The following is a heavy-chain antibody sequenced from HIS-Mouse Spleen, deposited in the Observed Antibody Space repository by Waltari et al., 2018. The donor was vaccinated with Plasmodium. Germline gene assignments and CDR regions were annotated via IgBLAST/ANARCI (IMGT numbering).Heavy chain of an antibody. CDR3: ASSWYWYFDL. V-gene: IGHV3-7*01. J-gene: IGHJ2*01. CDR2: IKQDGSEK. D-gene: IGHD6-13*01. Sequence: EVQLVESGGGLVQPGGSLRLSCAASGFAFSSYLMTWVRQAPGKGREWVANIKQDGSEKYYVDSVKGRFTISRDNAKNSLYLQMNSLRAEDTAVYYCASSWYWYFDLWGRGTLVTVSS. CDR1: GFAFSSYL.